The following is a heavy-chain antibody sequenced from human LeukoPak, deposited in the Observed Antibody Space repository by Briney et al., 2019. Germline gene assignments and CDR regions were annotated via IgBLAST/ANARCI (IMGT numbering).Heavy chain of an antibody. Sequence: GGSLRLSCAASGFTFSSYAMSWVRQAPGKGLEWVSAISGSGGSTYYADSVKGRFTISRDNSKNTLYLQMNNLRAEDTAVYYCAKDQSYFDSGGYRYFDYWGQGTLVTVSS. CDR3: AKDQSYFDSGGYRYFDY. J-gene: IGHJ4*02. V-gene: IGHV3-23*01. D-gene: IGHD3-22*01. CDR2: ISGSGGST. CDR1: GFTFSSYA.